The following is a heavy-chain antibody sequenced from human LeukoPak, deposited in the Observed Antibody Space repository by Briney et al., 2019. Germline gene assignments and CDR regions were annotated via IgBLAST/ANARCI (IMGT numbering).Heavy chain of an antibody. CDR3: ARDFITKVRGFDY. CDR2: ISSSGSTI. CDR1: GFTFSSYE. D-gene: IGHD3-10*01. J-gene: IGHJ4*02. Sequence: GGSLRLSCAASGFTFSSYEMNWVRQAPGKGLEWVSYISSSGSTIYYADSVKGRFTISRDNAKNSLYLQMNSLRAEDTAVYYCARDFITKVRGFDYWGQGTLVTVSS. V-gene: IGHV3-48*03.